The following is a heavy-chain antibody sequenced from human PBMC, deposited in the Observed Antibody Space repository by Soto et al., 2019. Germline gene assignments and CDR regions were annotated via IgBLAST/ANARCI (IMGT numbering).Heavy chain of an antibody. V-gene: IGHV4-30-2*01. CDR1: GGSISRGGYS. Sequence: QTLCRTCAVSGGSISRGGYSWSWIQQPPGKSINLLPYIYHTGSTFYNPSLKSQVTRSVDRSKNQFSRNLSSVTYADTAVYYSARGHGGGDCYPPYSWYGPWGKGTLGTVYS. J-gene: IGHJ5*02. D-gene: IGHD2-21*02. CDR3: ARGHGGGDCYPPYSWYGP. CDR2: IYHTGST.